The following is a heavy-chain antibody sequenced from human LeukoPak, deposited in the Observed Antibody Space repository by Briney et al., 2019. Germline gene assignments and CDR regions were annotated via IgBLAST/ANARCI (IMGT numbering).Heavy chain of an antibody. CDR2: IRYDGSNK. CDR3: AKDSTVATRSPLDY. V-gene: IGHV3-30*02. Sequence: GGSLRLSCAASGSTFSSYGMHWVRQAPGKGLEWVAFIRYDGSNKYYADSVKGRFTISRDNSKNTLYLQMNSLRAEDTAVYYCAKDSTVATRSPLDYWGQGTLVTVSS. D-gene: IGHD4-17*01. J-gene: IGHJ4*02. CDR1: GSTFSSYG.